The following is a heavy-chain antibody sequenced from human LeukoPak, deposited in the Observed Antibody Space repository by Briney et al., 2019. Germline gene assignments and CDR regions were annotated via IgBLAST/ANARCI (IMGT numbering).Heavy chain of an antibody. CDR2: INTNTGNP. CDR1: GYTFTSYA. J-gene: IGHJ6*02. D-gene: IGHD1-26*01. CDR3: ARDSSSGSYRLINYYYYYGMDV. Sequence: GASVKVSCKASGYTFTSYAMNWVRQAPGQGLEWMGWINTNTGNPTYAQGFTGRFVFSLDTSVSTAYLQISSLKAEDTAVYYCARDSSSGSYRLINYYYYYGMDVWGQGTTVTVSS. V-gene: IGHV7-4-1*02.